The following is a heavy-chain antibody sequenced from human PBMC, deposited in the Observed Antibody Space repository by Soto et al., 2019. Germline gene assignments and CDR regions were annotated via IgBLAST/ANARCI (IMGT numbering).Heavy chain of an antibody. J-gene: IGHJ6*02. D-gene: IGHD6-19*01. CDR3: ARDRSSGWSRYYYYYGMDV. CDR1: EFTFSSYA. V-gene: IGHV3-30-3*01. CDR2: ISYDGSNK. Sequence: LRLSCAASEFTFSSYAMHWVRQAPGKGLEWVAVISYDGSNKYYADSVKGRFTISRDNSKNTLYLQMNSLRAEDTAVYYCARDRSSGWSRYYYYYGMDVWGQGTTVTVSS.